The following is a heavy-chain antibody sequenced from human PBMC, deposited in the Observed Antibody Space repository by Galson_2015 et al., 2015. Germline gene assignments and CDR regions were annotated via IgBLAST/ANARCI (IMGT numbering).Heavy chain of an antibody. J-gene: IGHJ6*02. Sequence: SLRLSCAVSGFTFSSYAMSWVRQAPGKGLEWVSGISGSGGSTYYADSAKGRFTISRDNSKNTLYLQMNSLRAEDTAVYYCAKPQAAYCGGGTCHTYYYYGMDVWGQGTTVTVSS. CDR3: AKPQAAYCGGGTCHTYYYYGMDV. CDR2: ISGSGGST. CDR1: GFTFSSYA. D-gene: IGHD2-15*01. V-gene: IGHV3-23*01.